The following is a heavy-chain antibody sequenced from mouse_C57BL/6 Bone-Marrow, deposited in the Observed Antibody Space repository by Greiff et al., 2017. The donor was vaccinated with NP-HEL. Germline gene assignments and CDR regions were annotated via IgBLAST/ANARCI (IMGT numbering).Heavy chain of an antibody. V-gene: IGHV1-18*01. D-gene: IGHD2-1*01. CDR2: INPNNGGT. CDR3: ARDPIYYGNYYAMDY. Sequence: EVQLQQSGPELVKPGASVKIPCKASGYTFTDYNLDWVKQSHGKSLEWIGDINPNNGGTIYNQKFKGKATLTVDKSSSTAYMELRSLTSEDTAVYYCARDPIYYGNYYAMDYWGQGTSVTVSS. CDR1: GYTFTDYN. J-gene: IGHJ4*01.